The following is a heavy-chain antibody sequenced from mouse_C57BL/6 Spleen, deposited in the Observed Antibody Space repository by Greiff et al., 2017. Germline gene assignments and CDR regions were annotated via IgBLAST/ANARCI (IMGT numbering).Heavy chain of an antibody. CDR3: TRYYGSSPWFAY. CDR2: IDPENGDT. J-gene: IGHJ3*01. CDR1: GFNIKDDY. Sequence: VQLQQSGAELVRPGASVKLSCTASGFNIKDDYMHWVKQRPEQGLEWIGWIDPENGDTEYASKFQGKATITADTSSNTAYLQLSSLTSEDTAVYCCTRYYGSSPWFAYWGQGTLVTVSA. D-gene: IGHD1-1*01. V-gene: IGHV14-4*01.